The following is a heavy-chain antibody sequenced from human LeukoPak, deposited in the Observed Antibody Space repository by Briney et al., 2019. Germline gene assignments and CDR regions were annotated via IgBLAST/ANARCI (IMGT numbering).Heavy chain of an antibody. CDR2: INPNSGGT. D-gene: IGHD1-26*01. Sequence: ASVKVSCKASGYTFTGYYMHWVRQAPGQGLEWMGWINPNSGGTNYAQKFQGRVTMTRDTSISTAYMELSRLRSDDTAVYYCARAHGRIVGATGYYYYYMDVWGKATTVTVSS. CDR1: GYTFTGYY. CDR3: ARAHGRIVGATGYYYYYMDV. J-gene: IGHJ6*03. V-gene: IGHV1-2*02.